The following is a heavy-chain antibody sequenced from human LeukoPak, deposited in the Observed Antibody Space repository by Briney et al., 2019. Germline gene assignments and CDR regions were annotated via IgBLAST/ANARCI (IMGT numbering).Heavy chain of an antibody. Sequence: SVNVSCKASGYTFTSYGISWVRQAPGQGLEWMGWISAYNGNTNYAQKLQGRVTMTTDTSTSTAYMELRSLRSDDTAVYYCARKGCSSTSCHAFDIWGQGTMVTVSS. V-gene: IGHV1-18*01. CDR1: GYTFTSYG. D-gene: IGHD2-2*01. CDR3: ARKGCSSTSCHAFDI. J-gene: IGHJ3*02. CDR2: ISAYNGNT.